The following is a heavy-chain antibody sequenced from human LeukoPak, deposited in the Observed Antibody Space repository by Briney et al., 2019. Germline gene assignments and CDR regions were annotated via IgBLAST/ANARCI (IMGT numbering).Heavy chain of an antibody. Sequence: PSQTLSLTCTVSGGSISSGDYYWSWIRQPPGKGLEWIGYICYSGSTYYNPSLKSRVTISVDTSKNQFSLKLSSVTAADTAVYYCARAGLYYDFWSGISWFDPWGQGTLVTVSS. CDR3: ARAGLYYDFWSGISWFDP. V-gene: IGHV4-30-4*01. CDR1: GGSISSGDYY. D-gene: IGHD3-3*01. J-gene: IGHJ5*02. CDR2: ICYSGST.